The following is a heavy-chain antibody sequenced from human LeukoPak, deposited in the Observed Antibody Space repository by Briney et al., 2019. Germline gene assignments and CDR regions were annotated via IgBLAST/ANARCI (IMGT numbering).Heavy chain of an antibody. CDR3: ARDRYDSSGLPNFQH. CDR1: GFTFSSYG. CDR2: IISSSSYI. Sequence: NPGGSLRLSCAASGFTFSSYGMNWVRQAPGKGLEWVSSIISSSSYIYYADSVKGRFTISRDNAKNSLYLQMNSLRAEDTAVYYCARDRYDSSGLPNFQHWGQGTLVTVSS. D-gene: IGHD3-22*01. J-gene: IGHJ1*01. V-gene: IGHV3-21*01.